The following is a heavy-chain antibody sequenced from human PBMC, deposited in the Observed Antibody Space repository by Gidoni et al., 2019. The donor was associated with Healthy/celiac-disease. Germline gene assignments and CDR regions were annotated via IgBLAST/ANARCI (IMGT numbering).Heavy chain of an antibody. V-gene: IGHV3-21*01. CDR2: ISSSSSYI. CDR3: ARAVRGRSDDY. Sequence: EVQLVESGGGLVKPGGSLRPPCAASGFTFSSYSMNWVRQAPGKGLEWVSSISSSSSYIYCADSVKGRFTISRDNAKNSLYLQMNGLRAEDTAVYYCARAVRGRSDDYWGQGTLVTVSS. D-gene: IGHD3-16*02. CDR1: GFTFSSYS. J-gene: IGHJ4*02.